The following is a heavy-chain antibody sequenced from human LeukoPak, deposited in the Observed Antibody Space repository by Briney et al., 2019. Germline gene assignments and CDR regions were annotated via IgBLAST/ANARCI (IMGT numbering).Heavy chain of an antibody. D-gene: IGHD4-17*01. V-gene: IGHV1-46*01. CDR3: ARGLLGDYGDYVPFFDP. CDR1: GYTFTSYY. Sequence: ASVTVSRKASGYTFTSYYMHWVRQPPGQGLEWVGIINLSGGSTSYAQKFQGRVTMTRDTSTSKVYMELSSLRSEDTAVYYCARGLLGDYGDYVPFFDPWGQGTLVTVS. J-gene: IGHJ5*02. CDR2: INLSGGST.